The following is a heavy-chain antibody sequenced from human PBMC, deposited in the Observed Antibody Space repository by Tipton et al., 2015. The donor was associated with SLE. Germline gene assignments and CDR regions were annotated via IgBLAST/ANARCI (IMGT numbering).Heavy chain of an antibody. Sequence: QLVQSGAEVKTPGASVKVSCKASGYAFTDYYMNWVRQAPGQGLEWMGRINPNSGGPNYAQKFQGRVTMTRDTSITTAYMELRSLRSDDTAVYYCARQLALDAFDIWGQGTMVTVSS. J-gene: IGHJ3*02. D-gene: IGHD1-1*01. CDR3: ARQLALDAFDI. V-gene: IGHV1-2*06. CDR2: INPNSGGP. CDR1: GYAFTDYY.